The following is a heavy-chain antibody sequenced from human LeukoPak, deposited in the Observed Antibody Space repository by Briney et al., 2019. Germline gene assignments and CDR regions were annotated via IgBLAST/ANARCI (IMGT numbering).Heavy chain of an antibody. V-gene: IGHV1-2*02. D-gene: IGHD3-22*01. Sequence: ASVKVSCKASGYTFTGYYMHWVRQAPGQGLEWMGWIGINPNSGGTNYAQKFQGRVTMTRDTSISTAYMELSRLRSDDTAVYYCARGENFYDSSAYYQGDACDIWGQGTMVTVSS. CDR3: ARGENFYDSSAYYQGDACDI. CDR2: IGINPNSGGT. CDR1: GYTFTGYY. J-gene: IGHJ3*02.